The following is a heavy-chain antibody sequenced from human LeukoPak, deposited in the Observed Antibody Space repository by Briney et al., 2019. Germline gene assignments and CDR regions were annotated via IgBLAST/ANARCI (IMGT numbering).Heavy chain of an antibody. CDR2: INHSGST. CDR1: GGSFSGYY. J-gene: IGHJ4*02. D-gene: IGHD4-17*01. V-gene: IGHV4-34*01. CDR3: ASSTGDTDYGGNRGYDY. Sequence: KPSETLSLTCAVYGGSFSGYYWSWIRQPPGKGLEWIGEINHSGSTNYNPSLKSRVTISVDTSKNQFSLKLSSVTAADTAVYYCASSTGDTDYGGNRGYDYWGQGTLVTVSS.